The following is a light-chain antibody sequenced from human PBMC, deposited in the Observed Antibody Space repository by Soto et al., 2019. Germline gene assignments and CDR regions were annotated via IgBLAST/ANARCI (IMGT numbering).Light chain of an antibody. CDR1: NSDVGGSDY. CDR3: CSYAGSYTYVV. V-gene: IGLV2-11*01. Sequence: QSALTQPRSVSGSPEQSVTISCTGTNSDVGGSDYVSWYQQHPGKAPKLMIYDATRRPSGVPDRFSGFKSGSTASLTISGLQAEDEADYYCCSYAGSYTYVVFGGGTKLTVL. J-gene: IGLJ2*01. CDR2: DAT.